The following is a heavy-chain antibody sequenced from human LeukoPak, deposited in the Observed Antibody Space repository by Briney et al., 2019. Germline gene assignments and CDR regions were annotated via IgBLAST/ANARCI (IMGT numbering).Heavy chain of an antibody. D-gene: IGHD4-17*01. Sequence: PSETLSLTCTVSGGYISNNYWSWIRQPPGKGLEWIGYIYYSGSTNYNPSFKSRVTISVDTSKNQFSLKLSSVTATDTAVYYCARHPGNDFGDYETDWGQGTLVTVSS. J-gene: IGHJ4*02. V-gene: IGHV4-59*08. CDR1: GGYISNNY. CDR3: ARHPGNDFGDYETD. CDR2: IYYSGST.